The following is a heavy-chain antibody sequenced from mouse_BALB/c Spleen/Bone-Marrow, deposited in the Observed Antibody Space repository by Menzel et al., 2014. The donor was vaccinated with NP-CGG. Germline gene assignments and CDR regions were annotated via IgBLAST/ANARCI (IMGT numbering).Heavy chain of an antibody. J-gene: IGHJ4*01. D-gene: IGHD2-4*01. CDR3: AKDGGLRRYAMDY. V-gene: IGHV2-3*01. CDR2: IWVDGST. Sequence: VHLVESGPGLVAPSQSLSITCTVSGFSLTNYGGNWVRQPPGKGLEWLGVIWVDGSTNYHSALISRLSIRKDNSKSQVFLKLNSLQTDDTATYYSAKDGGLRRYAMDYWGQGTSVHVSS. CDR1: GFSLTNYG.